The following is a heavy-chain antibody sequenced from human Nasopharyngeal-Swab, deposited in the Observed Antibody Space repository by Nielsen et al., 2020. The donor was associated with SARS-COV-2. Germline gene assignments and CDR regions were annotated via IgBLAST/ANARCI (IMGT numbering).Heavy chain of an antibody. Sequence: SLKISCAASGFTFDDYAMHWVRQAPGKGLEWVSGISWTGGALGYADSVKGRFTISRDNAKNSMSLQMNSLRVEDTAVYYCARDWSRAADVWGQGTMVTVSS. J-gene: IGHJ3*01. CDR3: ARDWSRAADV. D-gene: IGHD2-15*01. CDR2: ISWTGGAL. CDR1: GFTFDDYA. V-gene: IGHV3-9*01.